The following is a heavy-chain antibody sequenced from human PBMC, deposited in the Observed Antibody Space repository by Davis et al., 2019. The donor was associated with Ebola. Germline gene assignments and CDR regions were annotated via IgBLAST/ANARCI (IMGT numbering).Heavy chain of an antibody. CDR2: MNPNSGNT. V-gene: IGHV1-8*03. D-gene: IGHD3-10*01. J-gene: IGHJ4*02. CDR3: ATNNPAYYGSGRGIDY. Sequence: ASVKVSCKASGYTFTSYDINWVRQATGQGLEWMGWMNPNSGNTGYAQKFQGRVTITRNTSISTAYMELSSLRSEDTAVYYCATNNPAYYGSGRGIDYWGQGTLVTVSS. CDR1: GYTFTSYD.